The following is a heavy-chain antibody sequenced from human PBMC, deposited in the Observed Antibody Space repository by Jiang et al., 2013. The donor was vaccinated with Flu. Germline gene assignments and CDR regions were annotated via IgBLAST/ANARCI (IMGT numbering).Heavy chain of an antibody. CDR3: AKDFNDCNGDCPFDY. V-gene: IGHV3-30*18. Sequence: QLVESGGGVVQPGRSLRLSCAASGFTFSRYGMHWVRQAPGKGLEWVADISFDGSNKDYVDSVKGRFTISRDNSKNTLYLQMNSLRPEDTAVYYCAKDFNDCNGDCPFDYWGQGTL. CDR2: ISFDGSNK. J-gene: IGHJ4*02. CDR1: GFTFSRYG. D-gene: IGHD2-21*02.